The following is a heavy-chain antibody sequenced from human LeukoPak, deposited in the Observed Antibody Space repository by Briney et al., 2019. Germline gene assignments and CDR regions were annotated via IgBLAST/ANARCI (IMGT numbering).Heavy chain of an antibody. CDR2: IYYSGST. CDR3: ARGQVVVNPYYFDY. CDR1: GGSLSSYY. V-gene: IGHV4-59*12. D-gene: IGHD3-22*01. Sequence: SETLSLTCTVSGGSLSSYYWSWIRQPPGKGLEWIGYIYYSGSTNYNPSLKSRVTISVDTSKNQFSLKLSSVTAADTAVYYCARGQVVVNPYYFDYWGQGTLVTVSS. J-gene: IGHJ4*02.